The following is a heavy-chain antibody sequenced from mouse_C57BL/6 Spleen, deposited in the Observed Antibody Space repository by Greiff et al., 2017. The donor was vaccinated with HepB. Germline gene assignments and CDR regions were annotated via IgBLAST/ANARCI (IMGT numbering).Heavy chain of an antibody. Sequence: VQLQQSGPGLVKPSQSLSLTCSVTGYSITSGYYWNWIRQFPGNKLEWMGYISYDGSNNYNPSLKNRISITRDTSKNQFFLKLNSVTTEDTATYYCAREGNWGFAYWGQGTLVTVSA. J-gene: IGHJ3*01. CDR2: ISYDGSN. CDR1: GYSITSGYY. V-gene: IGHV3-6*01. D-gene: IGHD4-1*01. CDR3: AREGNWGFAY.